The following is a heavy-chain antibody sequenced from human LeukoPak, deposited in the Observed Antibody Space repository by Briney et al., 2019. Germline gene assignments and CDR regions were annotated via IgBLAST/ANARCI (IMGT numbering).Heavy chain of an antibody. J-gene: IGHJ6*02. D-gene: IGHD6-13*01. CDR1: GFTFSSYA. Sequence: GGSLRLSCAASGFTFSSYAMSWVRQAPGKGLEWVSVIYSGGSTYYADSVKGRFTISRDNSKNTLYLQMNSLRAEDTAVYYCARDNSIAAAGLYYYYYGMDVWGQGTTVTVSS. CDR3: ARDNSIAAAGLYYYYYGMDV. CDR2: IYSGGST. V-gene: IGHV3-53*01.